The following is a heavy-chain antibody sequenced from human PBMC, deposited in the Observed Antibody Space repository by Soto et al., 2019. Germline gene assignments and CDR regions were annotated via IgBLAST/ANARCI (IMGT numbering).Heavy chain of an antibody. CDR3: AKDSPPVVTIFGVVTPLDY. CDR1: GFTFSSYA. D-gene: IGHD3-3*01. CDR2: ISGSGGST. Sequence: HPGGSLRLSCAASGFTFSSYAMSWVRQAPGKGLEWVSAISGSGGSTYYADSVKGRFTISRDNSKNTLYLQMNSLRAEDTAVYYCAKDSPPVVTIFGVVTPLDYWGQGTLVTVSS. J-gene: IGHJ4*02. V-gene: IGHV3-23*01.